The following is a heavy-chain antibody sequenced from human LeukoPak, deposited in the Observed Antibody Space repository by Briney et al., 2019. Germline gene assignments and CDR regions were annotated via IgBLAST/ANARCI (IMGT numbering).Heavy chain of an antibody. Sequence: GSLRLPCAASGFTFSSYAMSWVRQAPGKGLEWVSVISGSGDSTYYAGSVKGRFTISRDNSKNTLYLQMNSLRAEDTAVFYCAKGSYIAARPLVDYWGQGTLVTVSS. CDR2: ISGSGDST. J-gene: IGHJ4*02. V-gene: IGHV3-23*01. D-gene: IGHD6-6*01. CDR1: GFTFSSYA. CDR3: AKGSYIAARPLVDY.